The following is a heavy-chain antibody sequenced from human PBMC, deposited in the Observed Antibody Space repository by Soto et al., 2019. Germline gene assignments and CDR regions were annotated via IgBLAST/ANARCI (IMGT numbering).Heavy chain of an antibody. D-gene: IGHD2-2*01. Sequence: SVKVSCKASGGTFSSYAISWVRQAPGQGLEWMGGIIPIFGTANYAQKFQGRVTITADESTSTAYMELSSLRSEDTAVYYCARGQIVVVPAAIGYYGMDVWGQGTTVTVS. V-gene: IGHV1-69*13. CDR1: GGTFSSYA. J-gene: IGHJ6*02. CDR3: ARGQIVVVPAAIGYYGMDV. CDR2: IIPIFGTA.